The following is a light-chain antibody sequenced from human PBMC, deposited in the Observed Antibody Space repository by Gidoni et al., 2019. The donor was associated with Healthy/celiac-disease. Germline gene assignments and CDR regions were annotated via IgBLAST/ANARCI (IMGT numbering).Light chain of an antibody. Sequence: EIVMTQSPATLSVSPGERATLSCRASQSVSSNLAWYQQKPGQAPRLLIYGASTRATGIPARFSGSGSGTEFTLTISSLQSEDFAVYYCQQYNNWSLTFGQXTKVEIK. CDR3: QQYNNWSLT. CDR1: QSVSSN. V-gene: IGKV3-15*01. CDR2: GAS. J-gene: IGKJ1*01.